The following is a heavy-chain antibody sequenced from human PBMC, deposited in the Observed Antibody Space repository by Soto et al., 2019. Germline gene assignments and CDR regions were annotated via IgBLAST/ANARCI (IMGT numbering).Heavy chain of an antibody. CDR3: ARGHDILTGWKFTF. V-gene: IGHV1-69*13. D-gene: IGHD3-9*01. CDR1: GGTFSSYA. J-gene: IGHJ4*02. CDR2: IIPIFGTA. Sequence: GASVKVSCKASGGTFSSYAISRVRQAPGQGLEWMGGIIPIFGTANYAQKFQGRVTITADESTGSAYMELRSLRSDDTAVYYCARGHDILTGWKFTFWGQGTLVTVSS.